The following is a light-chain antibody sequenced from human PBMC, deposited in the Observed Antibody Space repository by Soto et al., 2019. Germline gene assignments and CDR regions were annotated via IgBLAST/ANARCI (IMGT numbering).Light chain of an antibody. J-gene: IGKJ5*01. CDR2: AAS. V-gene: IGKV1-39*01. CDR3: QQSYGTLIT. CDR1: QSISSY. Sequence: DIQMTQSPSSLSASVGDRVTITCRASQSISSYLNWYQQKPGKVPKLLIYAASRLQSGVPSRISGSGSGTDFTLTISSLQPDDFATYYCQQSYGTLITFGQGTRLQIK.